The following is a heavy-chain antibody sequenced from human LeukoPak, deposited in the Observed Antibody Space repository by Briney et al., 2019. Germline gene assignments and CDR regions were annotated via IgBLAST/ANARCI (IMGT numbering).Heavy chain of an antibody. CDR1: GFTFSSYA. CDR2: ISGSGGST. CDR3: AKDRGYYGSGSYSSY. J-gene: IGHJ4*02. V-gene: IGHV3-23*01. Sequence: GGSLRLSCAASGFTFSSYAMSWVRQAPGKGLEWVSAISGSGGSTYYADSVKGRFTISRDNSKNTLYLQMNSLRAEDTAVYYCAKDRGYYGSGSYSSYWGQGTLVTVSS. D-gene: IGHD3-10*01.